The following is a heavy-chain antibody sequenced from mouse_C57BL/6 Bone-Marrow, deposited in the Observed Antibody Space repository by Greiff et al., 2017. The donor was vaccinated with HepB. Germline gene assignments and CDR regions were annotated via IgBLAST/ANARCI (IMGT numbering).Heavy chain of an antibody. CDR1: GYSITSGYY. CDR3: ARDDGYYDD. J-gene: IGHJ2*01. D-gene: IGHD2-3*01. CDR2: ISYDGSN. V-gene: IGHV3-6*01. Sequence: EVKLQESGPGLVKPSQSLSLTCSVTGYSITSGYYWNWIRQFPGNKLEWMGYISYDGSNNYNPSLKNRISITRDTSKNQFFLKLNSVTTEDTATYYCARDDGYYDDWGQGTTLTVSS.